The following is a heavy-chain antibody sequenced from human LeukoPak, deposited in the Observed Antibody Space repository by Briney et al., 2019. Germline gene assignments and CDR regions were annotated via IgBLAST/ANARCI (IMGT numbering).Heavy chain of an antibody. D-gene: IGHD6-13*01. J-gene: IGHJ5*02. CDR1: GGSISSYY. Sequence: PSETLSLTCTVSGGSISSYYWSWIRQPAGKGLEWIGRIYTSGSTNYDPSLKSRVTMSVDTSKNQFSLKLSSVTAADAAVYYCARGSSGTGYSSSWYKGNWFDPWGQGTLVTVSS. CDR2: IYTSGST. V-gene: IGHV4-4*07. CDR3: ARGSSGTGYSSSWYKGNWFDP.